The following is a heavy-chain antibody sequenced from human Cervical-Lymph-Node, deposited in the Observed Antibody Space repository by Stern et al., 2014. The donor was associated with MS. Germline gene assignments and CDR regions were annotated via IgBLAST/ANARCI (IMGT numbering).Heavy chain of an antibody. CDR2: ISSSGDTI. J-gene: IGHJ4*02. CDR3: ARDPMYYYDSSGT. CDR1: EFTFSDYY. Sequence: VQLVESGGGLVRPGGSLRLSCAASEFTFSDYYMYWFRQAPGKGLEWVSYISSSGDTIYYADSVKGRFTISRYNAKNSLYLQMNSLRAEDTAVYYCARDPMYYYDSSGTWGQGTLVTVSS. D-gene: IGHD3-22*01. V-gene: IGHV3-11*01.